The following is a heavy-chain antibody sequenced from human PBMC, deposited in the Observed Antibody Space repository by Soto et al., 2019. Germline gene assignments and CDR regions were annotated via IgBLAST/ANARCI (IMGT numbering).Heavy chain of an antibody. CDR1: GYTFTGYY. Sequence: ASVKVSCKASGYTFTGYYMHWVRQAPGQGLEWMGWINPNSGGTNHAQKFQGRVTMTRDTSISTAYMELSRLRSDDTAVYYCARGGRITMIVVGTFDYWGQGTLVTVSS. V-gene: IGHV1-2*02. CDR3: ARGGRITMIVVGTFDY. CDR2: INPNSGGT. D-gene: IGHD3-22*01. J-gene: IGHJ4*02.